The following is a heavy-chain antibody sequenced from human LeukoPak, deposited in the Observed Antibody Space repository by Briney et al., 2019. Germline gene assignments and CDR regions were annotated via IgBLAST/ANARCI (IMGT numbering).Heavy chain of an antibody. CDR1: ESKFTNYW. CDR3: ARRGEEMVTLPFDL. CDR2: IFPGDSRT. Sequence: GESLKISCKGSESKFTNYWIGWVRQMPGKGPEWMGYIFPGDSRTRYSPSFQGHVTISADKSISTAYLQWTSLKASDTAIYYCARRGEEMVTLPFDLWGQGTLVSVSS. V-gene: IGHV5-51*01. D-gene: IGHD5-24*01. J-gene: IGHJ4*02.